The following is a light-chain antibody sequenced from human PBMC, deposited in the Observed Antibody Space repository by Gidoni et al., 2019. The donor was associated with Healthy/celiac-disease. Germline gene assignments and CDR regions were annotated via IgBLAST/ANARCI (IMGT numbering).Light chain of an antibody. Sequence: SYELTQPPSVSVSPGQTASITCSGDKLGDKYACWYQQKPGQSAVLVIDQHSKRPSGIPERFSGSNSGNTATLTISGTQAMDEADYYCQAWDSSTPNFVFGTGTKVTVL. CDR1: KLGDKY. V-gene: IGLV3-1*01. J-gene: IGLJ1*01. CDR2: QHS. CDR3: QAWDSSTPNFV.